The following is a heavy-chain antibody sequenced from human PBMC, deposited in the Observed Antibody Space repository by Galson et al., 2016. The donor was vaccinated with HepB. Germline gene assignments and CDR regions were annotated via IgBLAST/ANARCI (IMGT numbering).Heavy chain of an antibody. CDR2: IIPRFGSI. J-gene: IGHJ4*02. V-gene: IGHV1-69*06. CDR1: GGTFSTYA. CDR3: ASGPASDYGDYYYFDF. Sequence: SVKVSCKASGGTFSTYAVTWVRQAPGQGLEWMGGIIPRFGSINYAQNFQFQDRISITADRSTSTAHMQLSSLISEDTAVYYCASGPASDYGDYYYFDFWGEGTLVTVSS. D-gene: IGHD4-17*01.